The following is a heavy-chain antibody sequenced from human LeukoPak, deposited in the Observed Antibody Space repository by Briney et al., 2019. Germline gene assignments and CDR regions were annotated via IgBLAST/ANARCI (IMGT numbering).Heavy chain of an antibody. CDR2: IIPIFGTA. CDR3: ARGYSNYGGRRDYYYYMDV. D-gene: IGHD4-11*01. CDR1: GCTFSSYA. J-gene: IGHJ6*03. Sequence: SVKVSCKASGCTFSSYAISWVRQAPGQGLEWMGGIIPIFGTANYAQKFQGRVTITTDESTSTAYMELSSLRSEDTAVYYCARGYSNYGGRRDYYYYMDVWGKGTTVTVSS. V-gene: IGHV1-69*05.